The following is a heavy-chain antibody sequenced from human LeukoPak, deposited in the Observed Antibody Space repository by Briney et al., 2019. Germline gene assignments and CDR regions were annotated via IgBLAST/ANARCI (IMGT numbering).Heavy chain of an antibody. CDR1: GFTFSSYG. V-gene: IGHV3-33*06. CDR2: IWYDGSNK. J-gene: IGHJ6*03. CDR3: AKCFSEPQRPYYYYYMDV. D-gene: IGHD1-14*01. Sequence: GGSLRLSCAASGFTFSSYGMHWVRQAPGKGLEWVAVIWYDGSNKYYADSVKGRFTISRDNSKNTLYLQVNSLRAEDTAVYYCAKCFSEPQRPYYYYYMDVWGKGTTVTVSS.